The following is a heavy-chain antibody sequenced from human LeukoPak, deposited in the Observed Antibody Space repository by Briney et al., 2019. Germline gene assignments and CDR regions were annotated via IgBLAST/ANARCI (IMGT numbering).Heavy chain of an antibody. J-gene: IGHJ5*02. CDR2: IYYSGST. V-gene: IGHV4-39*07. CDR3: ARAIPRYYDFWSGSPLQGVGFDP. Sequence: SETLSLTCTVSGVSISSYYWGWIRQPPGKGLEWIGSIYYSGSTYYNPSLKSRVTISVDTSKNQFSLKLSSVTAADTAVYYCARAIPRYYDFWSGSPLQGVGFDPWGQGTLVTVSS. D-gene: IGHD3-3*01. CDR1: GVSISSYY.